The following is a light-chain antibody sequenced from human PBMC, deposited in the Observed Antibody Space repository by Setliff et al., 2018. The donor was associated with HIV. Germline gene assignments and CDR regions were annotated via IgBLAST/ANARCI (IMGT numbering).Light chain of an antibody. J-gene: IGLJ3*02. CDR3: CSYAGSFTYWV. Sequence: QSALAQPASVSGSPGQSITISCTGTSSDVGGYDFVSWYQQYPGKAPKLTIYDVSKRPSGVSNRFSGSKSGNTASLTISGLQAEDEGDYYCCSYAGSFTYWVFGGGTKVTVL. CDR1: SSDVGGYDF. CDR2: DVS. V-gene: IGLV2-23*02.